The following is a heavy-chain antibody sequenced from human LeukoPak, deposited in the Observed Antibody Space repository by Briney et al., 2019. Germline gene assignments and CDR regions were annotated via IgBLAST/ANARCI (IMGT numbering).Heavy chain of an antibody. CDR2: INGSGGST. CDR1: GFTFSSYA. V-gene: IGHV3-23*01. CDR3: AKVPINGNYYYYGMDV. J-gene: IGHJ6*02. D-gene: IGHD2-8*01. Sequence: GGSLRLSCAASGFTFSSYAMSWVRQAPGKGLEWVSAINGSGGSTYYADSVKGRFTISRDNSKNTLYLQMNSLRAEDTAVYYCAKVPINGNYYYYGMDVWGQGTTVTVSS.